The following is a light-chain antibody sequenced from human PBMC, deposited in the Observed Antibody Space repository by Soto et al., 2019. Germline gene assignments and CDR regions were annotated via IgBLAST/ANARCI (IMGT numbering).Light chain of an antibody. V-gene: IGLV2-18*02. J-gene: IGLJ1*01. CDR3: YSFTSSNTYV. CDR1: SSDVGSYNR. CDR2: EVS. Sequence: QSALTQPPSVSGSPGQSVTISCTGTSSDVGSYNRVSWYQQPPGTAPKVIIYEVSNRPSGVPDRFSGSKSGNTASLTISGLQPEDEADYSCYSFTSSNTYVFGTGTKLTVL.